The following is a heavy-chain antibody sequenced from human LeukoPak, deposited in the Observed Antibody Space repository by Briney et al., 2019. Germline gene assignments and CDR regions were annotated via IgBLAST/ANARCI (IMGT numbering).Heavy chain of an antibody. D-gene: IGHD3-10*01. CDR3: ARKVGSNNWFDP. J-gene: IGHJ5*02. Sequence: GGSLRLSCAASGFTFSSYSMNWVRQAPGKGLEWVSSISSSSSYIYYADSVKGRFTISRDNAKNSLYLQMNSLRAEDTAVYYCARKVGSNNWFDPWGREPWSPSPQ. CDR1: GFTFSSYS. V-gene: IGHV3-21*01. CDR2: ISSSSSYI.